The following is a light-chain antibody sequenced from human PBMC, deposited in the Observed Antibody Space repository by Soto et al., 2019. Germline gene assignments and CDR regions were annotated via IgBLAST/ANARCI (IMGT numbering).Light chain of an antibody. CDR1: QSISSW. J-gene: IGKJ1*01. CDR3: QQYNSYSPWT. Sequence: DIQMTQSPSTLSASVGDRDTITCRASQSISSWLAWYQQKPGKAPKLLIYDASSLESGVSSRFSGSGSGTEFTLTIISLQPDDFATYYCQQYNSYSPWTFGQGTKV. CDR2: DAS. V-gene: IGKV1-5*01.